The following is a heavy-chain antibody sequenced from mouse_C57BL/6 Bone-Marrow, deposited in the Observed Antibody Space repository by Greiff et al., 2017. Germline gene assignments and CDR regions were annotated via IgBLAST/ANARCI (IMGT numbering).Heavy chain of an antibody. CDR1: GYTFTSYW. Sequence: QVQLQQPGAELVKPGASVKLSCKASGYTFTSYWMHWVKQRPGQGLEWIGMIHPNSGSTNYNEKFKSKATLTVDKSSSTAYMQRSSLTSEDSAVYYCASPGGYDYAYYFDYWGQGTTLTVSS. CDR3: ASPGGYDYAYYFDY. V-gene: IGHV1-64*01. J-gene: IGHJ2*01. CDR2: IHPNSGST. D-gene: IGHD2-4*01.